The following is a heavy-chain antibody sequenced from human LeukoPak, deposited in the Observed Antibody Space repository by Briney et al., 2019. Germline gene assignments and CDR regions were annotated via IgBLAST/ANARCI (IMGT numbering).Heavy chain of an antibody. CDR1: GFTFSSYS. J-gene: IGHJ4*02. Sequence: GRSLRLSCAASGFTFSSYSMNWVCQAPGKGLEWVSSISSSSSYIYYADSVKGRFTISRDNAKNSLYLQMNSLRAEDTAVYYCARGEDIVVVVAAYFDYWGQGTLVTVSS. D-gene: IGHD2-15*01. V-gene: IGHV3-21*01. CDR2: ISSSSSYI. CDR3: ARGEDIVVVVAAYFDY.